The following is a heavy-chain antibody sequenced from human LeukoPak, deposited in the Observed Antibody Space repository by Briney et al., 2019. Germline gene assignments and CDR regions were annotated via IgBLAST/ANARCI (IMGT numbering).Heavy chain of an antibody. J-gene: IGHJ4*02. V-gene: IGHV4-59*08. D-gene: IGHD1-26*01. CDR2: ISWTGIT. CDR1: GGSISSYY. Sequence: SETLSLTCSVSGGSISSYYWSWIRQPPGKGLEWIAYISWTGITNYNPSLESRVTILVDTSKNQFSLKLSSVTAADTAVYYCARHPAARHYDYWGQGTLVTVSS. CDR3: ARHPAARHYDY.